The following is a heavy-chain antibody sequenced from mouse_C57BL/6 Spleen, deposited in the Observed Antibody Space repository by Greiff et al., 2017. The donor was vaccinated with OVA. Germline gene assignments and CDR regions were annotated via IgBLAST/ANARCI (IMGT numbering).Heavy chain of an antibody. CDR3: ARKKLGLEAVDY. CDR1: GYTFTSYW. CDR2: IDPNSGGT. V-gene: IGHV1-72*01. Sequence: QVQLQQPGAELVKPGASVKLSCKASGYTFTSYWMHWVQQRPGRGLEWIGRIDPNSGGTKYNEQFKSKATLTVDTPSSTAYMQRSSLTSEDSAVYYCARKKLGLEAVDYWGQGTSVTVSS. J-gene: IGHJ4*01. D-gene: IGHD4-1*01.